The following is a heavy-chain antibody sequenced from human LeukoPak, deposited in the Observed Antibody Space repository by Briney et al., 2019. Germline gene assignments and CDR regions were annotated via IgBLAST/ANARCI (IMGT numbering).Heavy chain of an antibody. CDR2: INSDGSST. CDR1: GFTFSSYW. Sequence: PGGSLRLSCAASGFTFSSYWMHWVRQAPGKGLVWVSRINSDGSSTSYADSVKGRFTISRDNAKNTLYLQMNSLRAEDTAVYYCAREADGSDAFDIWGQGTMVTVSS. CDR3: AREADGSDAFDI. J-gene: IGHJ3*02. D-gene: IGHD1-26*01. V-gene: IGHV3-74*01.